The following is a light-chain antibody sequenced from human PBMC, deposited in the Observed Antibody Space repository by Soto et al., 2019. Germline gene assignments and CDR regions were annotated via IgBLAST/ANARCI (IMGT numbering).Light chain of an antibody. Sequence: QSALTQPRSVSGSPGQSVTISCTGTSSDVGRYTYVSWYQQHPGKAPQLIIRDVTERPSGVPDRFSGSKSGNTASLTISGLQAEDDADYYCCSDAGGHTYVFGPGTKVTVL. CDR2: DVT. CDR3: CSDAGGHTYV. J-gene: IGLJ1*01. V-gene: IGLV2-11*01. CDR1: SSDVGRYTY.